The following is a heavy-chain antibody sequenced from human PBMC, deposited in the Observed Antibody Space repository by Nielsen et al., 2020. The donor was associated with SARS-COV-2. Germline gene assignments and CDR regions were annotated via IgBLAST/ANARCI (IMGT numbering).Heavy chain of an antibody. CDR1: GFTFSSYS. CDR3: ARGGDSSGYYPPLGY. V-gene: IGHV3-21*01. J-gene: IGHJ4*02. Sequence: GGSLRLSCAASGFTFSSYSMNWVRQAPGKGLEWVSSISSSSSYIYYADSVKGRFTISRDNAKNSLYLQMNSLRAEDTAVYYCARGGDSSGYYPPLGYWGQGTLVTVSS. CDR2: ISSSSSYI. D-gene: IGHD3-22*01.